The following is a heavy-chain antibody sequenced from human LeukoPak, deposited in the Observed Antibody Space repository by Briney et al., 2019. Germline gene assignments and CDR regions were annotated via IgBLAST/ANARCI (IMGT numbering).Heavy chain of an antibody. D-gene: IGHD2-2*01. CDR1: GFTFSSYG. CDR2: IWYDGSNK. J-gene: IGHJ4*02. CDR3: AKVGVTGSSTLPYFDY. V-gene: IGHV3-30*02. Sequence: GGSLRLSCAASGFTFSSYGMHWVRQAPGKGLEWVAFIWYDGSNKYYADSVKGRFTISRDNSKNTLYLQMNSLRAEDTAVYYCAKVGVTGSSTLPYFDYWGQGTLVTVSS.